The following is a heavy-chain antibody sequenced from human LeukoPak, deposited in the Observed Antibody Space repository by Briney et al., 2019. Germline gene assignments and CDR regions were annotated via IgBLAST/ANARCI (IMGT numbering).Heavy chain of an antibody. CDR1: GVTFSSSA. D-gene: IGHD3-10*01. CDR3: TRSAPSMVRGVIRPFDY. Sequence: GGALRLSCAASGVTFSSSAMHWVRQAPGKGVEWGGRIRSKANSYATAYAASVKGRFTISRDDSKNTAYLQMNSLKTEDTAVYYCTRSAPSMVRGVIRPFDYWGQGTLVTVSS. CDR2: IRSKANSYAT. J-gene: IGHJ4*02. V-gene: IGHV3-73*01.